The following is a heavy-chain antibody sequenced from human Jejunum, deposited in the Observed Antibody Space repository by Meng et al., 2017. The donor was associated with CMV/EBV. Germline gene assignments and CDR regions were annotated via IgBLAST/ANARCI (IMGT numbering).Heavy chain of an antibody. CDR3: TRPGNWNNDWGDYDAFDI. Sequence: AWMSGVRQATGKGLEGVGRIKRRVDGGATDFGASVKGRFAISRDDSKNTLYLDMRGLKIEDTAVYYCTRPGNWNNDWGDYDAFDIWGQGTMVTVSS. CDR1: AW. D-gene: IGHD1/OR15-1a*01. V-gene: IGHV3-15*01. J-gene: IGHJ3*02. CDR2: IKRRVDGGAT.